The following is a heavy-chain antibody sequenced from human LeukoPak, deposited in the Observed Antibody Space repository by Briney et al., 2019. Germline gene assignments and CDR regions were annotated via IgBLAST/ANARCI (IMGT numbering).Heavy chain of an antibody. CDR1: GFTFSDYY. CDR3: AKIGYCSSASCLGDTFEI. J-gene: IGHJ3*02. CDR2: ISSSGSTI. Sequence: GGSLRLSCAASGFTFSDYYMSWIRQAPGKGLEWVSYISSSGSTIYYADSVKGRFIISRDNSKNTLYLQMNSLRPEDTAVYYCAKIGYCSSASCLGDTFEIWGQGTMVTVSS. V-gene: IGHV3-11*04. D-gene: IGHD2-2*01.